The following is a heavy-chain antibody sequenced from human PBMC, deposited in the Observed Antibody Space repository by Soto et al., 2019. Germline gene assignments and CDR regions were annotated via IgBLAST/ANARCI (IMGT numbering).Heavy chain of an antibody. Sequence: ASVKVSCKVSGYTRTELSMHWVRQAPGKGXEWIGGFDPGEGETIYAPKFQGRVSVTEDRSTDTAYMELSSLRSEDTAVYYCATDFLGYQGYSSGTIFDYWGQGPLVTVSS. CDR2: FDPGEGET. CDR3: ATDFLGYQGYSSGTIFDY. CDR1: GYTRTELS. D-gene: IGHD6-19*01. J-gene: IGHJ4*02. V-gene: IGHV1-24*01.